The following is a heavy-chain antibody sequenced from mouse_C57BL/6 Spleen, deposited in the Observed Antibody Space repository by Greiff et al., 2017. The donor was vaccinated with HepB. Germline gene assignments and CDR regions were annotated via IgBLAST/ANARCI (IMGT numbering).Heavy chain of an antibody. Sequence: EVQLVESGGGLVKPGGSLKLSCAASGFTFSSYAMSWVRQTPEKRLEWVATISDGGSYTYYPDNVKGRFPISRDNAKNNLYLQMSHLKSEDTAMYYCAREQNGYGDYWGQGTTLTVSS. CDR1: GFTFSSYA. CDR2: ISDGGSYT. CDR3: AREQNGYGDY. V-gene: IGHV5-4*01. J-gene: IGHJ2*01. D-gene: IGHD2-2*01.